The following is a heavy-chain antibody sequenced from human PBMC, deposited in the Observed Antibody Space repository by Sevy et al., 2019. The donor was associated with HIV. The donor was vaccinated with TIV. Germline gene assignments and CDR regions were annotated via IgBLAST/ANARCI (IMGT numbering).Heavy chain of an antibody. D-gene: IGHD1-26*01. J-gene: IGHJ3*02. CDR1: EFTFSSHA. V-gene: IGHV3-23*01. CDR3: ARDGRGISAFGI. CDR2: ISGNGENT. Sequence: GGSLRLSCTASEFTFSSHAVSWVRQAPGKGLEWVSAISGNGENTHYADSVRGRFTISRDDFKNTLYLQMNSLRAEDTALYYCARDGRGISAFGIWGQGTMVTVSS.